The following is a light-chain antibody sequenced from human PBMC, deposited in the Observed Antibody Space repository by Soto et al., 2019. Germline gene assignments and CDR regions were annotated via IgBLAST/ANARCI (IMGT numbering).Light chain of an antibody. Sequence: QSVLTQPASVSGSPGQSLTISCTGTRVDIAPYNNLSWYQQHPGKAPKLIIYEVSYRPSGISNRFSGSKSGNTASLTISGLQAEDEADYYCSSYTSSTNDVFGTGTKVTVL. CDR2: EVS. CDR3: SSYTSSTNDV. V-gene: IGLV2-14*01. CDR1: RVDIAPYNN. J-gene: IGLJ1*01.